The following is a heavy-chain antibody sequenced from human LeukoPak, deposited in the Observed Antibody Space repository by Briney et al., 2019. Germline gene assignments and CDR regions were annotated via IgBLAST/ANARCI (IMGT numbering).Heavy chain of an antibody. V-gene: IGHV1-18*01. Sequence: GASVKVSCKASGYTFTSYGISWVRQAPGQGLEWMGWISAYNGNTNYAQKLQGRVTMTTDTSTSTAYMELRSLRSEDTAVYYCAAAPEGLYDFWSGYYLSDAFDIWGQGTMVTVSS. D-gene: IGHD3-3*01. J-gene: IGHJ3*02. CDR1: GYTFTSYG. CDR3: AAAPEGLYDFWSGYYLSDAFDI. CDR2: ISAYNGNT.